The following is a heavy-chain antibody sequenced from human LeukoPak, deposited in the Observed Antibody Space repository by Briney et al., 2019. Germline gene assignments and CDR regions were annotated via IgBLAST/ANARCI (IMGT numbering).Heavy chain of an antibody. CDR1: GYTFTDHH. J-gene: IGHJ4*02. D-gene: IGHD2-21*01. V-gene: IGHV1-2*02. CDR3: ATYCGGDCAPGGY. CDR2: INPKSGDT. Sequence: ASVKVSCKAFGYTFTDHHVHWVRQAPGQGLEWMGWINPKSGDTKYVQKLQGRLTITRDTSLRTAYMELTRLRSDDTAVFYCATYCGGDCAPGGYWGQGTLVTVSS.